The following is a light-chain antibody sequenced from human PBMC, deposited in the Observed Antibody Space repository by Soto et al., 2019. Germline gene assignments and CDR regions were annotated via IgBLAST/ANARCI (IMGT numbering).Light chain of an antibody. J-gene: IGKJ4*01. CDR2: GAS. V-gene: IGKV3-20*01. CDR1: QSVSSTY. Sequence: EIVLTQSPGTLSLPPGERATLSCRASQSVSSTYLAWYQQKPGQAPRLLIYGASSRATDIPDRFSGSGSGIDFTLTISRLEPQDFAVYYCQQFGSSPLTFGGGTKVEIK. CDR3: QQFGSSPLT.